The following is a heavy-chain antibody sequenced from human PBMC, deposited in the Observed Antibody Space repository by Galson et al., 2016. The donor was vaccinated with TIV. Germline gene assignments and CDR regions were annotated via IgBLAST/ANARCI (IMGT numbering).Heavy chain of an antibody. CDR2: IIAIFGTA. J-gene: IGHJ5*02. V-gene: IGHV1-69*13. CDR3: ARLPSYYGSGNHWFDP. Sequence: SVKVSCKVSGGIFRSDAISWVRQAPGQGLEWTGRIIAIFGTANYAQKFQGRVTITADESTNTVYLGLSSLTSEDTAVYYCARLPSYYGSGNHWFDPWGQGTLVTVSS. CDR1: GGIFRSDA. D-gene: IGHD3-10*01.